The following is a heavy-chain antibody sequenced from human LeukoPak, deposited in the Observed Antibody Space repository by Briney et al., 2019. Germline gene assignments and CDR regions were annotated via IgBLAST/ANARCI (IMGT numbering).Heavy chain of an antibody. CDR1: GFTFSSYA. V-gene: IGHV3-23*01. CDR2: ISGSGDTA. J-gene: IGHJ1*01. CDR3: AKDWNSPVAGTGYFQH. Sequence: GGSLRLSCAASGFTFSSYAMSWVRQAPGKGLEWVLVISGSGDTAFYADSVKGRFTISRDNSKNTLSLQMNSLRAEDTAIYYCAKDWNSPVAGTGYFQHWGQGTLVTVSS. D-gene: IGHD6-19*01.